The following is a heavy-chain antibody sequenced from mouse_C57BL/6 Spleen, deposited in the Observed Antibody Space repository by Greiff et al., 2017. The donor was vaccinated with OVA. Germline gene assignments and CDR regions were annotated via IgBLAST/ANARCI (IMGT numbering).Heavy chain of an antibody. CDR3: ARGGNYEYYFDY. J-gene: IGHJ2*01. V-gene: IGHV1-22*01. D-gene: IGHD2-1*01. Sequence: VQLQQSGPELVKPGASVKMSCKASGYKFTDYNMHWVKQSHGKSLEWIGYINPNNGGTSYNQKFKGKATLTVNKSSSTAYMELRSLTSEDSAVYYCARGGNYEYYFDYWGQGTTLTVSS. CDR1: GYKFTDYN. CDR2: INPNNGGT.